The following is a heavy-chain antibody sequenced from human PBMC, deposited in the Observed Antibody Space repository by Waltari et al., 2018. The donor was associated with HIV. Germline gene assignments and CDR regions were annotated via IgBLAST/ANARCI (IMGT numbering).Heavy chain of an antibody. CDR1: GFTFRTDS. Sequence: EVQLVESGGGLVQPGGSLRLSCAASGFTFRTDSMNWVRQAPGKGLEWVSYISSSSSTIYYADSVKGRFTISRDNAKNSLYLQMNSLRAEDTAVYYCARARGYSYPDYWGQGTLVTVSS. CDR3: ARARGYSYPDY. CDR2: ISSSSSTI. V-gene: IGHV3-48*01. D-gene: IGHD5-18*01. J-gene: IGHJ4*02.